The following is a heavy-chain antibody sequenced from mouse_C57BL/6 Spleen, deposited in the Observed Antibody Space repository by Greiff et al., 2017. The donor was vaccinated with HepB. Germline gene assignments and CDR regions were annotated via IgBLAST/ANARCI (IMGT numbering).Heavy chain of an antibody. CDR1: GYTFTSYW. D-gene: IGHD1-1*01. J-gene: IGHJ1*03. Sequence: QVQLQQPGAELVKPGASVKLSCKASGYTFTSYWMHWVKQRPGRGLEWIGMIDPNSGGTKYNEKFKSKATLTVDKPSSTAYMQLSSLTSEDSAVYYCARTYYYGSSYGYFYVWGTGTTVTVSS. CDR2: IDPNSGGT. CDR3: ARTYYYGSSYGYFYV. V-gene: IGHV1-72*01.